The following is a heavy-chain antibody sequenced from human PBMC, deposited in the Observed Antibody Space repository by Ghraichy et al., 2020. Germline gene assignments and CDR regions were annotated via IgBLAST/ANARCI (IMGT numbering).Heavy chain of an antibody. Sequence: ASVKLSCKASGYTFTGHYLHWVRQAPGQGLEWMGWIKPDSGGTKYAQKFQGRVSMTRDTSISTAYMDLSSLTSDDTAVYYCAKDQSNSWVSSYHFDYWGQGTQVTVSS. V-gene: IGHV1-2*02. CDR1: GYTFTGHY. J-gene: IGHJ4*02. CDR3: AKDQSNSWVSSYHFDY. D-gene: IGHD6-13*01. CDR2: IKPDSGGT.